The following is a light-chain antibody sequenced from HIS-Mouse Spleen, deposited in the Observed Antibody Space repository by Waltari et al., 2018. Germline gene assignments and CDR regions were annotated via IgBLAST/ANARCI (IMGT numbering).Light chain of an antibody. Sequence: QSALTQPASVSGSTGQSITISCPGTSSDVGGYNYVSWYQQHPGKAPKLMIYDVSNRPSGVSNRFSGSKSGNTASLTISGLQAEDEADYYCSSYTSSSTEVFGGGTKLTVL. V-gene: IGLV2-14*03. J-gene: IGLJ2*01. CDR1: SSDVGGYNY. CDR3: SSYTSSSTEV. CDR2: DVS.